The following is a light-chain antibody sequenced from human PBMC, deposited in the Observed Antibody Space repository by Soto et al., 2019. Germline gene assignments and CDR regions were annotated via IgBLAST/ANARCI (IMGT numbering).Light chain of an antibody. Sequence: QSVLTQSPSASASLGASVKLTCTLSSGHSSYAIAWHQQQPEKGPRYLMKLNSDGSHSKGDGIPDRFSGSSSGAERYLTISSLQSEDEADYYCQTWGTGPVVVFGGGTQLTVL. J-gene: IGLJ2*01. CDR3: QTWGTGPVVV. CDR2: LNSDGSH. V-gene: IGLV4-69*01. CDR1: SGHSSYA.